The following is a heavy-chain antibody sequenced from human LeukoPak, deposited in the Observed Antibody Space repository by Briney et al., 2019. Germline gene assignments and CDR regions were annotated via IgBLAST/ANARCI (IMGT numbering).Heavy chain of an antibody. CDR3: AKLLGTMWPMWGLDV. CDR2: INIRSTGT. CDR1: GFTFSSHA. V-gene: IGHV3-23*01. Sequence: GGSLRLSCAVSGFTFSSHAMNWVRQAPGKGLEWIAGINIRSTGTYYADSVKGRFTISRDDSKNTLYLQMNTLSVEDTAVYYCAKLLGTMWPMWGLDVRGQGTTVTVSS. D-gene: IGHD2-8*02. J-gene: IGHJ6*02.